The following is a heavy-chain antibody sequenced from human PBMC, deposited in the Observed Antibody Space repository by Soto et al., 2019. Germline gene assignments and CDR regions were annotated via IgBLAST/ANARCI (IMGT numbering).Heavy chain of an antibody. CDR2: IYHSRST. Sequence: KASETLSLTCAVSGGSISSSNWWSWVRQHPGKGLEWIGEIYHSRSTNYNPSLKSRVTISVDKSKNQFSLKLSSVTAADTAVYYCAREPPTVTTDTFQNHYFDYWGQGTLVTVSS. J-gene: IGHJ4*02. D-gene: IGHD4-17*01. CDR3: AREPPTVTTDTFQNHYFDY. CDR1: GGSISSSNW. V-gene: IGHV4-4*02.